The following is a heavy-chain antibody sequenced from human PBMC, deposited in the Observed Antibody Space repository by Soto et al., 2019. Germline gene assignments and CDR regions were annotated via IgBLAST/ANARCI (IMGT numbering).Heavy chain of an antibody. D-gene: IGHD6-19*01. J-gene: IGHJ4*02. CDR3: AKVRAVAVFFGDLLDY. V-gene: IGHV3-23*01. CDR2: ISGSGGST. Sequence: GGSLRLSCAASGFTFSSYAMSWVRQAPGKGLEWVSAISGSGGSTYYADSVKGRFTISRDNSKNTLYLQMNSLRAEDTAVYYCAKVRAVAVFFGDLLDYWGQGTLVTVSS. CDR1: GFTFSSYA.